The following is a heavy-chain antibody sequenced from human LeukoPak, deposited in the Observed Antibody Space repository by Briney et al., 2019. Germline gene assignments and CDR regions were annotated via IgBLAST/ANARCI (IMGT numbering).Heavy chain of an antibody. Sequence: SETLSLTCTVSGGSISSYYWSWIRQHPGKGLEWIGYIYYSGSTYYNPSLKSRVTISVDTSKNQFSLKLSSVTAADTAVYYCASCYYDSSGYYYYFDYWGQGTLVTVSS. CDR2: IYYSGST. CDR3: ASCYYDSSGYYYYFDY. J-gene: IGHJ4*02. CDR1: GGSISSYY. V-gene: IGHV4-59*06. D-gene: IGHD3-22*01.